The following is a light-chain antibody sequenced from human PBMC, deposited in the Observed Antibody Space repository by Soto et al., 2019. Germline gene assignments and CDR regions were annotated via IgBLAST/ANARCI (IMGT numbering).Light chain of an antibody. Sequence: DIQMTQSPTTLSASVGDRVTITCRASQSVSTWLAWYQQKPGKAPKLLIYRASSLESGVPSRFSGSGSGTEFTFTISSLQPDDFATYHCQQYNGYPPIFGQGTKVDI. J-gene: IGKJ1*01. V-gene: IGKV1-5*03. CDR2: RAS. CDR1: QSVSTW. CDR3: QQYNGYPPI.